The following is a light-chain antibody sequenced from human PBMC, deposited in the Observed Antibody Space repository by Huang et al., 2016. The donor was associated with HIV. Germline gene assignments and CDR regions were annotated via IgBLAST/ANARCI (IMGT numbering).Light chain of an antibody. Sequence: EIEMTQSPATLPASPGERATLSCRASQPVSSNLAWYQQTPGQAPRLLIYDASTRATGIPARFSGSGSGTVFTLTISSLQSEDFAVYYCQQYNFWPPWTFGQGTKVEIK. CDR1: QPVSSN. V-gene: IGKV3-15*01. CDR2: DAS. CDR3: QQYNFWPPWT. J-gene: IGKJ1*01.